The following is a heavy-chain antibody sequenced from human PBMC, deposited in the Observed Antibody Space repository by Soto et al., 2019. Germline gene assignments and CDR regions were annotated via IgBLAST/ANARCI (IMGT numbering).Heavy chain of an antibody. CDR3: ARHNDILTGAFDY. V-gene: IGHV3-30-3*01. Sequence: GGSLRLSCAASGFTFSSYAMHWVRQAPGKGLEWVAVISYDGSNKYYADSVKGRFTISRDNSKNTLYLQMNSLRAEDTAVYYCARHNDILTGAFDYWGQGTLVTVSS. D-gene: IGHD3-9*01. CDR1: GFTFSSYA. CDR2: ISYDGSNK. J-gene: IGHJ4*02.